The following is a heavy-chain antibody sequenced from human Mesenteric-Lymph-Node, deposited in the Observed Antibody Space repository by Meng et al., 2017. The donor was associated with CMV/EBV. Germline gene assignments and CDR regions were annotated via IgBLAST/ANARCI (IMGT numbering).Heavy chain of an antibody. V-gene: IGHV1-24*01. CDR3: ATVLPVPAAPYYYYYGMDV. Sequence: ASVKVSCKVSGYTLTELSMHWVRQAPGKGLEWMGGFDPEDGETIYAQKFQGRVTMTEDTSTDTAYMELSSLRSEDTAVYHCATVLPVPAAPYYYYYGMDVWGQGTTVTVSS. CDR2: FDPEDGET. J-gene: IGHJ6*02. CDR1: GYTLTELS. D-gene: IGHD2-2*01.